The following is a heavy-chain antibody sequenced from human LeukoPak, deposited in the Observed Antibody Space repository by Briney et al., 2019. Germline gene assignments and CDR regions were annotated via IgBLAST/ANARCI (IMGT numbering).Heavy chain of an antibody. CDR1: GFTFSSYA. J-gene: IGHJ4*02. CDR2: ISYDGSNK. D-gene: IGHD3-22*01. Sequence: GGSLRLSCAASGFTFSSYAMHWVRQAPGKGLEWVAVISYDGSNKYYADSVKGRFTISRDNSKNTLYLQMNSLRAEDTAVYYCARGVEGYYDSSGYPPSPTYYFDYWGQGTLVTVS. V-gene: IGHV3-30*04. CDR3: ARGVEGYYDSSGYPPSPTYYFDY.